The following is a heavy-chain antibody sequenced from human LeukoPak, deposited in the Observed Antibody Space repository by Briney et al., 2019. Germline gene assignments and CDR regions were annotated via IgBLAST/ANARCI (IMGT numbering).Heavy chain of an antibody. J-gene: IGHJ5*02. Sequence: SETLSLTCTVSGYSISSGYYWGWIRQPPGKGLEWIGSIYHSGSNYYNPSLKSRVTISVDTSKNQFSLKLSSVTAADTAVYYCARGVSIVTMIVVVIKDWFDPWGQGTLVTVSS. CDR1: GYSISSGYY. CDR2: IYHSGSN. D-gene: IGHD3-22*01. CDR3: ARGVSIVTMIVVVIKDWFDP. V-gene: IGHV4-38-2*02.